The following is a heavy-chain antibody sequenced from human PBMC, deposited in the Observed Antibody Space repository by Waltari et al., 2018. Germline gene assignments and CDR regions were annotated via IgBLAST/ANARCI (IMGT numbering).Heavy chain of an antibody. D-gene: IGHD2-21*01. V-gene: IGHV4-39*01. J-gene: IGHJ5*02. CDR3: VRHCFALVGSCNWFDP. Sequence: QLQLQESCSGLVKPSETLSPTCLATGGSITNSIYYLAWGRQLTGKWLEWSGAIFHTGSTYYTTSLKSRVSISVATSNNHFSLKLTSVTAADAAVYYCVRHCFALVGSCNWFDPWGQGTLVTVSS. CDR2: IFHTGST. CDR1: GGSITNSIYY.